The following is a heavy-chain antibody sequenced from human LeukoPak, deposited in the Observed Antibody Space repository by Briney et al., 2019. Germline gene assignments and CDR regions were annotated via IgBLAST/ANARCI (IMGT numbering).Heavy chain of an antibody. J-gene: IGHJ3*02. CDR3: ARVGGITMIVVLITDAFDI. D-gene: IGHD3-22*01. V-gene: IGHV4-59*01. CDR2: ISYSGST. CDR1: GGSISSYY. Sequence: PSETLSLTCTVSGGSISSYYWSWIRQPPGKGLEYIGYISYSGSTNYNPSLKNRVTISVDTSKNQFSLKLSSVTAADTAVYYCARVGGITMIVVLITDAFDIWGQGTMVTVSS.